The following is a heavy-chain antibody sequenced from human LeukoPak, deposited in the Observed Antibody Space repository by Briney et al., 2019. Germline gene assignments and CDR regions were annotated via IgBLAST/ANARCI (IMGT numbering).Heavy chain of an antibody. CDR2: ISSSSSYI. Sequence: GGSLRLSCAASGFTFSSYSMNWVRQAPGKGLEWVSSISSSSSYIYYADLVKGRFTISRDNAKNSLYLQMNSLRAEDTAVYYCARVFLSTGLHPWGQGTLVTVSS. V-gene: IGHV3-21*01. J-gene: IGHJ5*02. D-gene: IGHD3-9*01. CDR3: ARVFLSTGLHP. CDR1: GFTFSSYS.